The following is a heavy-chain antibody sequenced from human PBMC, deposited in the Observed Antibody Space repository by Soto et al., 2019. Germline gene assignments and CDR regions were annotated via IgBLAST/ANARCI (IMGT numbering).Heavy chain of an antibody. J-gene: IGHJ4*02. D-gene: IGHD3-3*01. CDR1: AGSISPYY. CDR3: ARGSARNTIFGVVISDFDY. V-gene: IGHV4-59*01. CDR2: IYYTGST. Sequence: SETLSLTCTVAAGSISPYYWGCIRQPPGKGPEWIGYIYYTGSTNYSPSLKSRVTISLDTSKSQFSLKVNSVTAADTAVYYCARGSARNTIFGVVISDFDYWGQGTLVTAPQ.